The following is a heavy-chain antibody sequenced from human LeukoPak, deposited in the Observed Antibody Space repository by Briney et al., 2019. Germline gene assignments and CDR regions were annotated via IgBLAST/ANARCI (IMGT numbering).Heavy chain of an antibody. V-gene: IGHV3-23*01. CDR1: GFTFSSYA. Sequence: GGSLRLSCAASGFTFSSYAMSWVRQAPGKGLEWVSAVRSSSGSTYYADSVKGRFTISRDNYKNTLYLQMNSLRAEDTAVYYCAKLQQLGGVDYWGQGTLVTVSS. J-gene: IGHJ4*02. CDR2: VRSSSGST. D-gene: IGHD6-6*01. CDR3: AKLQQLGGVDY.